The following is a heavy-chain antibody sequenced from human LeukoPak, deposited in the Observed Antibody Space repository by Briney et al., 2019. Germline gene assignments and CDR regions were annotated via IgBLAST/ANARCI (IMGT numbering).Heavy chain of an antibody. Sequence: PGGSLRLSCAASGFTFSCYWMSWVRQAPGKGLEWVANIKQDGSEKYYVDSVKGRFTISRDNAKNSLYLQMNSLRAEDTAVYYCASEVSSSCDYWGQGTLVTVSS. CDR1: GFTFSCYW. V-gene: IGHV3-7*01. D-gene: IGHD6-13*01. CDR2: IKQDGSEK. CDR3: ASEVSSSCDY. J-gene: IGHJ4*02.